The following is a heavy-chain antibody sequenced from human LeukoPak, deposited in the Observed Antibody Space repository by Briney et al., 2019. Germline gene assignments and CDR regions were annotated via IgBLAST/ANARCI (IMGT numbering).Heavy chain of an antibody. V-gene: IGHV1-2*02. J-gene: IGHJ4*02. D-gene: IGHD3-16*02. CDR1: GYTFTGYY. CDR2: INPNSGGT. Sequence: ASVKVSCKASGYTFTGYYMHWVLQAPGQGLEWMGWINPNSGGTNYAQKFQGRVTMTRDTSISTAYMELSRLRSDDTAVYYCAREKITFGGVIVPTDYWGQGTLVTVSS. CDR3: AREKITFGGVIVPTDY.